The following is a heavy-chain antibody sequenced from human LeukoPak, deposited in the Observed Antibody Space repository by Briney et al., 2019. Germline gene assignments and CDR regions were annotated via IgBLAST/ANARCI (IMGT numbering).Heavy chain of an antibody. D-gene: IGHD5-12*01. V-gene: IGHV4-59*01. CDR1: GGSISSYY. CDR2: IYDSGSI. CDR3: ARGGSGYDSFYYYGMDV. Sequence: SETLSLTCTVPGGSISSYYWSWIRQPPGKGLEWIGYIYDSGSINYNLSLKSRVTISLDTSKNQFSLKLSSVTAADTAVYYCARGGSGYDSFYYYGMDVWGQGTTVTVSS. J-gene: IGHJ6*02.